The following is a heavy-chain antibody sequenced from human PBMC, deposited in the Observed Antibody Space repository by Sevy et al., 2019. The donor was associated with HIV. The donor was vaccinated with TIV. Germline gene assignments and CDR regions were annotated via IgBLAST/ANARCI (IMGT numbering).Heavy chain of an antibody. J-gene: IGHJ4*02. CDR2: INNSGCST. D-gene: IGHD6-13*01. CDR1: GSTVNPYA. V-gene: IGHV3-23*01. Sequence: GGSLRLSCVASGSTVNPYAMSWVRQAPGKGLEWVAVINNSGCSTDYADSVRGRFSISRDNPNVYLEMNSLRVEDTAVDYCVKERVGYISSWYYFDYWGQGTLVTVSS. CDR3: VKERVGYISSWYYFDY.